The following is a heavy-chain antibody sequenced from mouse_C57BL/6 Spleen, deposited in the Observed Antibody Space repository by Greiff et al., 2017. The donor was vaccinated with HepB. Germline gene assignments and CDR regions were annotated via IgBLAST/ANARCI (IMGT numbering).Heavy chain of an antibody. J-gene: IGHJ4*01. V-gene: IGHV8-8*01. D-gene: IGHD2-9*01. CDR2: IWWDDDK. Sequence: QVTLKESGPGILQPSQTLSLTCSFSGFSLSTFGMGVGWIRQPSGKGLEWLAHIWWDDDKYYNPALKSLLTISKDTSKNQVFLKIANVDTADIATYYCARIAQAYYGYDGDAMDYWGQGTSVTVSS. CDR1: GFSLSTFGMG. CDR3: ARIAQAYYGYDGDAMDY.